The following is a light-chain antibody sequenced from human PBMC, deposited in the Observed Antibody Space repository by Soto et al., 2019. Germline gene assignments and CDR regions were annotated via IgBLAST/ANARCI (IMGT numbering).Light chain of an antibody. V-gene: IGKV1-5*03. CDR2: KAS. J-gene: IGKJ2*02. Sequence: DIQMTQSPSTLSASVGDRVTITCRASQSVSIWLAWYQQKPGKAPKLLIYKASSLESGVPLRFSGSGSGTEFTLTISSLQPDDFATYYCQQYNSWWTFGQGTKLESK. CDR1: QSVSIW. CDR3: QQYNSWWT.